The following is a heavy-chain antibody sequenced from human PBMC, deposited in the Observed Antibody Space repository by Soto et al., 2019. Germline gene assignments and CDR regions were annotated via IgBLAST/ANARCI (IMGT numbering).Heavy chain of an antibody. CDR2: ISHDGSNE. CDR1: GFTFSNYG. J-gene: IGHJ5*02. D-gene: IGHD1-26*01. CDR3: AEDQSVKARSGSLSS. V-gene: IGHV3-30*18. Sequence: QVQLVESGGGVVQPGRSLRLSCAASGFTFSNYGMHWVRQAPGKGLEWVSLISHDGSNEYYADSVKGRFTISRDNCNNARYLQINSPIAEDTAVYYCAEDQSVKARSGSLSSWGEGTPVTVSS.